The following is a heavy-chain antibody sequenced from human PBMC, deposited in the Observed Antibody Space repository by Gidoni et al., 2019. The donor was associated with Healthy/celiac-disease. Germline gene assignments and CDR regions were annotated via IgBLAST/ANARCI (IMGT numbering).Heavy chain of an antibody. CDR2: INHSGST. V-gene: IGHV4-34*01. CDR1: GWSFSGYY. Sequence: QVQLQQWGAGLLKPSETLSLTCAVYGWSFSGYYWSWIRQPPGKGLEWIGEINHSGSTNYNPSLKSRVTISVDTSKNQFSLKLSSVTAADTAVYYCARKVPTDEDFDYWGQGTLVTVSS. J-gene: IGHJ4*02. CDR3: ARKVPTDEDFDY.